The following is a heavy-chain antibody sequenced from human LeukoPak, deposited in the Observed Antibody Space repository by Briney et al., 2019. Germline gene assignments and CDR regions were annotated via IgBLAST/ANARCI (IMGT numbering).Heavy chain of an antibody. J-gene: IGHJ4*02. CDR2: IYSDGSST. CDR1: GFTFSSYW. D-gene: IGHD2-15*01. Sequence: GGSLRLSCAASGFTFSSYWMHWVRQAPGKGLVWVSRIYSDGSSTSYADSVKGRFTISRDNAKNTLYLQMNSLRAEDTAVYYCTRDQLYCSGGYCYHDYWGQGTLVTVSS. V-gene: IGHV3-74*01. CDR3: TRDQLYCSGGYCYHDY.